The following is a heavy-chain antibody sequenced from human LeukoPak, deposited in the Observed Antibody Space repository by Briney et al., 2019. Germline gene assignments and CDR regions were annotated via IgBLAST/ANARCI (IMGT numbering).Heavy chain of an antibody. D-gene: IGHD1-26*01. J-gene: IGHJ4*02. CDR2: ISYDGSNK. Sequence: GGSLRLSCAASGFTFSSYGMHWVRQAPGKGLEWVAVISYDGSNKYYADSVKGRFTISRGNSKNTLYLQMNSLRAEDTAVYYCAKSLLRVGALIGDYWGQGTLVTVSS. V-gene: IGHV3-30*18. CDR1: GFTFSSYG. CDR3: AKSLLRVGALIGDY.